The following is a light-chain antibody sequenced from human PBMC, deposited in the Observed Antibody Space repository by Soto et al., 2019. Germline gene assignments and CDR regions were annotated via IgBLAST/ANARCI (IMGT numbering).Light chain of an antibody. CDR2: EVT. CDR3: QSYDRSLSSPI. Sequence: QSALTQTASVSGSPGQSITISCTGTSSDVGGYNYVSWYQQHPGKAPKLLIYEVTNRPSGVSNRFSGSKSGNTASLTISGLQTEDEADYYCQSYDRSLSSPIFGGGTKLTVL. CDR1: SSDVGGYNY. J-gene: IGLJ2*01. V-gene: IGLV2-14*01.